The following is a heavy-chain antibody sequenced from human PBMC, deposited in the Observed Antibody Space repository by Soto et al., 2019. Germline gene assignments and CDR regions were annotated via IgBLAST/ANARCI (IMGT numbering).Heavy chain of an antibody. CDR3: ARGYYGSGSYYGRGFFDY. Sequence: ASVKVSCKASGYTFTSYAMHWVRQAPGQRLEWMGWINAGNGNTKYSQKFQGRVTITRDTSASTAYMELSSLRSEDTAVYYCARGYYGSGSYYGRGFFDYWGQGTLVTVSS. J-gene: IGHJ4*02. CDR1: GYTFTSYA. V-gene: IGHV1-3*01. CDR2: INAGNGNT. D-gene: IGHD3-10*01.